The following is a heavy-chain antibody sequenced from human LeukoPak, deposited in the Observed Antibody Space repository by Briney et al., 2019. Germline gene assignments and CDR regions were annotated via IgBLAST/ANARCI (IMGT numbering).Heavy chain of an antibody. D-gene: IGHD2-21*02. CDR3: ARKLGGSQCGGDCFFDH. CDR2: ISSTGSYT. J-gene: IGHJ4*02. CDR1: GFTLSVYY. V-gene: IGHV3-11*03. Sequence: GGSLRLSCEASGFTLSVYYMSWFRQAPGKGLEGIGYISSTGSYTTYADSVRGRFTISRDNAKSLLFLQMNNLRAEDTAVYYCARKLGGSQCGGDCFFDHWGQGTLVAASS.